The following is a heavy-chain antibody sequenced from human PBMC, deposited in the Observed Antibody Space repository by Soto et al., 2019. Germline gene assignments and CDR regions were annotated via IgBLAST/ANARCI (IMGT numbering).Heavy chain of an antibody. Sequence: SETLSLTCTVSGGSISSYYWSWIRQPPGKGLEWIGYIYYSGSTNYNPSLKSRVTISVDTSKNQFSLKLSSVTAADTAVYYCGGLIYYGSGSYYRGGDPYYYYYYMDVWGKGTTVTVSS. J-gene: IGHJ6*03. CDR1: GGSISSYY. D-gene: IGHD3-10*01. V-gene: IGHV4-59*08. CDR2: IYYSGST. CDR3: GGLIYYGSGSYYRGGDPYYYYYYMDV.